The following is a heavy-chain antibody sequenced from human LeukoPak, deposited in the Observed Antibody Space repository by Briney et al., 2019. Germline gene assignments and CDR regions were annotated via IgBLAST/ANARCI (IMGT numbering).Heavy chain of an antibody. CDR1: GFTFSNYA. V-gene: IGHV3-23*01. J-gene: IGHJ4*02. CDR3: AKRGSSGWHDY. D-gene: IGHD6-19*01. Sequence: GGSLRLSYAASGFTFSNYAMSWVRQAPGKGLEWVSSVSDSGGGTYYVDSVKGRFTISRDNSKNTLYLQMNSLRAEDTAVYYCAKRGSSGWHDYWGQGTLVTVSS. CDR2: VSDSGGGT.